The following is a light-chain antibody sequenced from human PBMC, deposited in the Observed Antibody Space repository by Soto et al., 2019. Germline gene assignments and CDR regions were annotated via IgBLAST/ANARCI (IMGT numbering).Light chain of an antibody. V-gene: IGLV3-27*01. CDR1: VLAKKY. CDR3: YSAADNNLRV. J-gene: IGLJ3*02. CDR2: KDS. Sequence: SYELTQPSSVSVSPGQTARIPCSGAVLAKKYARWFQQKPGQAPVLVIYKDSERPSGIPERFSGSSSGTTVTLTISGAQVEDEADYYCYSAADNNLRVFGGGTKLTVL.